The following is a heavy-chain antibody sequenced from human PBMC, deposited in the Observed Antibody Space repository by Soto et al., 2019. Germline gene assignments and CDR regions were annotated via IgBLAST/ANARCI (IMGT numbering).Heavy chain of an antibody. D-gene: IGHD6-13*01. CDR1: GIKFSDAW. Sequence: EVHLVESEGGLVKPGESLRLSCVVSGIKFSDAWMNWVRQTPGKGLEWVGRIYGDSRSETAAPVKGRFTISRDNSKDTLYLEMSTLGVDDTAVYFCVWQARYTSNFHWGQGTLVTVSS. CDR3: VWQARYTSNFH. CDR2: IYGDSRSET. V-gene: IGHV3-15*07. J-gene: IGHJ4*02.